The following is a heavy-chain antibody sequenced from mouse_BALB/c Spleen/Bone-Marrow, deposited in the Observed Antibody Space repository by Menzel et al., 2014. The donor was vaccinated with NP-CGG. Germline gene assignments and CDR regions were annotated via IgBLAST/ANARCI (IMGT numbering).Heavy chain of an antibody. Sequence: QVQLQQSGAEQARPGASVKLSCKASGYTFTTYWMQWVKKRPGQDLEWIGAIYPGDGDSRYTQKFKGKATLAGYKFSSAAFVQLNSLASEDSAVYYWARSVTTATPFAYWGQGTLVTVSA. CDR1: GYTFTTYW. CDR3: ARSVTTATPFAY. CDR2: IYPGDGDS. J-gene: IGHJ3*01. D-gene: IGHD1-2*01. V-gene: IGHV1-87*01.